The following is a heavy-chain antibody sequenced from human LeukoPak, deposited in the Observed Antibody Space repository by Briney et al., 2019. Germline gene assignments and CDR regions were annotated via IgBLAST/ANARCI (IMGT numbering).Heavy chain of an antibody. CDR3: ARVDSSRRDGLDY. CDR1: GGSVSRGSYY. CDR2: IYYSGST. J-gene: IGHJ4*02. D-gene: IGHD6-13*01. Sequence: SDAVSLTCIVSGGSVSRGSYYWRWIRQPPGKALEGIGYIYYSGSTNYNPSLKRRVTISVDTSKNRFSLKLSSVTAADAAVYYCARVDSSRRDGLDYWGQGTLVTVSS. V-gene: IGHV4-61*01.